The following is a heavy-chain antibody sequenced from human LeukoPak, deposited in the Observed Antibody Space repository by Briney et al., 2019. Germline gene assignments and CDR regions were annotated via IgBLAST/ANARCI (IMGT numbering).Heavy chain of an antibody. CDR1: GFTFSSYS. V-gene: IGHV3-21*01. Sequence: GGSLRLSCAASGFTFSSYSMNWVRQAPGKGLEWVSSISSSSSYIYYADSVKGRFTISRDNAKNSLYLQMNSLRAEDTAVYYCARDGGIVVVNEGDFDYWGQGTLVTVPS. D-gene: IGHD3-22*01. CDR2: ISSSSSYI. J-gene: IGHJ4*02. CDR3: ARDGGIVVVNEGDFDY.